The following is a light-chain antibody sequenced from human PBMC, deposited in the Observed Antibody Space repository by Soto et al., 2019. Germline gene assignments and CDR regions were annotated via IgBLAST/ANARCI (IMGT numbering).Light chain of an antibody. V-gene: IGLV1-40*01. CDR2: GNS. Sequence: QSVLTQPPSVSGAPGQRVTISCTGSSSNIRAGYDVHWYQQLPGTAPKLLIYGNSNRPSGVPDRFSGSKSGTSASLAITGLQAEDEADYYCQSYDSSLSGSKVVFGTGTKLTVL. CDR3: QSYDSSLSGSKVV. CDR1: SSNIRAGYD. J-gene: IGLJ1*01.